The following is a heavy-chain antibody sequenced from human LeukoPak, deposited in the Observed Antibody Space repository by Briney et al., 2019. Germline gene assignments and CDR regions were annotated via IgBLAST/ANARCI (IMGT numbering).Heavy chain of an antibody. CDR3: GRGNKSFDP. V-gene: IGHV1-2*02. J-gene: IGHJ5*02. CDR1: GGTFTAYY. Sequence: ASVKVSCKPSGGTFTAYYVPWVRQAPGRVLEWIGWINPNTGDTNFAPRFQGRVTMIKDTSTNSAYMELNKLTSDDTAVYYCGRGNKSFDPWGQGTLVTVSS. CDR2: INPNTGDT.